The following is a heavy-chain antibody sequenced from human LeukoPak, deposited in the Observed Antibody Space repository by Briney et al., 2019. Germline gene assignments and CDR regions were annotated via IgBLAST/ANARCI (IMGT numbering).Heavy chain of an antibody. V-gene: IGHV3-23*01. Sequence: PGGSLRLSCAASGFTFSSYAMSWVRQAPGKGLEWVSAISGSGGSTYYADSVKGRFTISRDNAKNSLYLQMNSLRAEDTAMYYCAREGGYCSTTNCYTFDHWGQGTLVTVSS. CDR3: AREGGYCSTTNCYTFDH. D-gene: IGHD2-2*02. CDR2: ISGSGGST. CDR1: GFTFSSYA. J-gene: IGHJ4*02.